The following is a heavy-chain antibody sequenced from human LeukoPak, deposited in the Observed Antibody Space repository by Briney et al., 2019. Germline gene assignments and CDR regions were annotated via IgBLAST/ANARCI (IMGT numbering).Heavy chain of an antibody. J-gene: IGHJ2*01. CDR2: IYYSGST. D-gene: IGHD3-22*01. Sequence: KPSETLSLTCTVSGGSISSYYWSWIRQPPGKGLEWIGYIYYSGSTNYNPSLKSRVTISVDTSKNQFSLKLSSVTAADTAVYYCARDQEYYYDSSGYRKPHWYFDLWGRGTLVTVSS. V-gene: IGHV4-59*01. CDR3: ARDQEYYYDSSGYRKPHWYFDL. CDR1: GGSISSYY.